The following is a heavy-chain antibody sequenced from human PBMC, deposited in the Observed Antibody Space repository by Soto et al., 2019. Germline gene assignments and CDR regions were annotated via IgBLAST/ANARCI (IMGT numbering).Heavy chain of an antibody. CDR2: IYFSGRT. D-gene: IGHD3-16*02. CDR1: GGSTRNYY. CDR3: GEVLGTYRSNWFDP. Sequence: QVQLQESRPRLVKPSETLSPTCSASGGSTRNYYWSWIRQPPGKALEWIAYIYFSGRTTYSPSLEGRVTMFVDMFTNQFSLELASVAAGDKAVYYCGEVLGTYRSNWFDPWGQGTLVTVSS. J-gene: IGHJ5*02. V-gene: IGHV4-59*01.